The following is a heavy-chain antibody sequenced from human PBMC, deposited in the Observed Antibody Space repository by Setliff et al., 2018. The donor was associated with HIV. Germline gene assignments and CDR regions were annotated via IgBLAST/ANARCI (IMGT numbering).Heavy chain of an antibody. CDR1: GYTFTSYS. V-gene: IGHV7-4-1*02. CDR3: ARRGNYVFYYYMDV. CDR2: INTNTGNP. Sequence: ASVKVSCKASGYTFTSYSINWVRQAPGQGLQWMGWINTNTGNPTYAQGFTGRFVFSLDTSVSTAYLQISSLKADDTAVYYCARRGNYVFYYYMDVWGKGTTVTVSS. J-gene: IGHJ6*03. D-gene: IGHD1-7*01.